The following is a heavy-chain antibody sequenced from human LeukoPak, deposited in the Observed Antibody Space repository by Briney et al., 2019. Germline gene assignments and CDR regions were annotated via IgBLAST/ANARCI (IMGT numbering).Heavy chain of an antibody. D-gene: IGHD6-19*01. CDR2: IRYDGSNK. Sequence: GGSLRLSCTASGFTFSYYGMHWVRQAPGKGLEWVAFIRYDGSNKYYAYSVKGRFTISRDNSKNTLYLQMNSLRAEDTAVYYCAKEGIAVAGYFDYWGQGTLVTVSS. J-gene: IGHJ4*02. V-gene: IGHV3-30*02. CDR3: AKEGIAVAGYFDY. CDR1: GFTFSYYG.